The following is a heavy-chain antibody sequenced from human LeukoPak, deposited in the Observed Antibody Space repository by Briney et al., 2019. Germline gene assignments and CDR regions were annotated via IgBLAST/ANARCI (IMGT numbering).Heavy chain of an antibody. V-gene: IGHV3-11*01. CDR2: ISSSGSTI. CDR1: GFTFSDYY. J-gene: IGHJ3*02. Sequence: AGGSLRLSCAASGFTFSDYYMSWIRQAPGKGLEWVSYISSSGSTIYYADSVKGRFTISRDNAKNSLYLQMNSLRAEDTAVYYCARNSGYYDSSGYYPIDAFDIWGQGTMVTVSS. CDR3: ARNSGYYDSSGYYPIDAFDI. D-gene: IGHD3-22*01.